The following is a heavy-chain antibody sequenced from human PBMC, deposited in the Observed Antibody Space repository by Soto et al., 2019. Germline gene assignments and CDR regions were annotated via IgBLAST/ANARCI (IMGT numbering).Heavy chain of an antibody. CDR3: ARHVPAAGYYYGMDV. D-gene: IGHD2-2*01. CDR2: IIPIFGTA. Sequence: ASVKVSCKASGGTFSSYAISWVRQAPGQGPEWMGGIIPIFGTANYAQKFQGRVTITADESTSTAYMELSSLRSEDTAVYYCARHVPAAGYYYGMDVWGQGTTVTVSS. J-gene: IGHJ6*02. CDR1: GGTFSSYA. V-gene: IGHV1-69*13.